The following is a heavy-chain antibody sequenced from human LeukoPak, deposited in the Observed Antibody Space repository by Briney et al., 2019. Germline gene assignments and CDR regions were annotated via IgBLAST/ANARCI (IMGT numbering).Heavy chain of an antibody. CDR3: ARPKMTYYYGSGSPYGMDV. Sequence: GGSLRLSCAASGFTFSSYAMSWVRQAPGKGLEWVSAISGSGGSTYYADSVKGRFTISRDNSKNTLYLQMNSLRAEDTAVYYCARPKMTYYYGSGSPYGMDVWGQGTTVTVSS. CDR2: ISGSGGST. D-gene: IGHD3-10*01. J-gene: IGHJ6*02. CDR1: GFTFSSYA. V-gene: IGHV3-23*01.